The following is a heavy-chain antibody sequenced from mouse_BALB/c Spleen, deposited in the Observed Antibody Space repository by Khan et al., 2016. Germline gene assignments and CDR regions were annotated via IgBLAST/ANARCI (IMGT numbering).Heavy chain of an antibody. Sequence: EVQLQESGPELVKPGASVKMSCKASGYTFTNYVIHWVKQRPGQGLECIGYVNPYNDANKYNAKFKGKATLTSDKSSSTDYMELSSLTSEASAVSDRACTVTHSMYDAFDAWGAGTTVTVFS. CDR2: VNPYNDAN. CDR3: ACTVTHSMYDAFDA. V-gene: IGHV1S136*01. D-gene: IGHD1-1*01. CDR1: GYTFTNYV. J-gene: IGHJ1*01.